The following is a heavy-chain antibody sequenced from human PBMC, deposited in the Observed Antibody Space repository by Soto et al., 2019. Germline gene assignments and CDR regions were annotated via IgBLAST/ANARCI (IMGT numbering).Heavy chain of an antibody. CDR3: ARDLTVVVVAAPQNWFDP. V-gene: IGHV1-8*01. J-gene: IGHJ5*02. CDR1: GYTFTSYD. CDR2: MNPNSGNT. D-gene: IGHD2-15*01. Sequence: ASVKVSCKASGYTFTSYDINWVRQATGQGLEWMGWMNPNSGNTGYAQKFQGRVTITADESTSTAYMELSSLRSEDTAVYYCARDLTVVVVAAPQNWFDPWGQGTLVTVSS.